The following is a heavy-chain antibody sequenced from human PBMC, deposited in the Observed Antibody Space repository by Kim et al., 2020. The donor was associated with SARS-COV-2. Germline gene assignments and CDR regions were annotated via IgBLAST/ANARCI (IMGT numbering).Heavy chain of an antibody. CDR3: ARKPNSGSWWFDP. Sequence: AQKLQGRVTMTTDTSTSTAYMELRSLRSDDTAVYYCARKPNSGSWWFDPWGQGTLVTVSS. D-gene: IGHD1-26*01. V-gene: IGHV1-18*01. J-gene: IGHJ5*02.